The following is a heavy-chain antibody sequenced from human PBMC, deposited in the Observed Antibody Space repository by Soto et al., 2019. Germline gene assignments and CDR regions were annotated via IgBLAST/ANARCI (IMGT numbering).Heavy chain of an antibody. D-gene: IGHD3-3*01. V-gene: IGHV1-18*01. CDR2: ISAYNGNT. J-gene: IGHJ3*02. CDR3: ARDNTYYDFWSGYYWGDADAFDI. Sequence: QVQLVQSGAEVKKPGASVKVSCKASGYTFTSYGISWVRQAPGQGLEWMGWISAYNGNTNYAQKLQGRVTMTTDTSTSTGYMELRSLRSDDTAVYYCARDNTYYDFWSGYYWGDADAFDIWGQGTMVTVSS. CDR1: GYTFTSYG.